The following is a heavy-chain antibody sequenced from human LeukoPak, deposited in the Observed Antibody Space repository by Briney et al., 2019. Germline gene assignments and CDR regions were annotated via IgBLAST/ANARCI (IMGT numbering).Heavy chain of an antibody. CDR1: GFTFSSYW. Sequence: GGSLRLSCAASGFTFSSYWMSWVRQAPGKGLEWVANTKQDGSEKYYVDSVKGRFTISRDNAKNSLYLQMNSLRAEDTAVYYCARLDILTAKRVDYWGQGTLVTVSS. CDR2: TKQDGSEK. V-gene: IGHV3-7*01. D-gene: IGHD3-9*01. J-gene: IGHJ4*02. CDR3: ARLDILTAKRVDY.